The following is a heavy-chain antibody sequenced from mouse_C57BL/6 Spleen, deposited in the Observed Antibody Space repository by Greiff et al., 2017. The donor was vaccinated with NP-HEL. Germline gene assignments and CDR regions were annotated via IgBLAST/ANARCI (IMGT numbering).Heavy chain of an antibody. D-gene: IGHD1-1*01. V-gene: IGHV1-55*01. CDR1: GYTFTSYW. CDR3: AIYYYGSSYVGY. CDR2: IYPGSGST. J-gene: IGHJ2*01. Sequence: QVQLQQPGAELVKPGASVKMSCKASGYTFTSYWITWVKQRPGQGLEWIGDIYPGSGSTNYNEKFKSKATLTVDTSSSTAYMQLSSLTSEDSAVFYCAIYYYGSSYVGYWGQGTTLTVSS.